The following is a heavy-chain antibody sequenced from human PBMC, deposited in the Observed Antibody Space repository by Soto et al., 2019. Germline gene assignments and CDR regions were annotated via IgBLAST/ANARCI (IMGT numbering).Heavy chain of an antibody. D-gene: IGHD6-13*01. J-gene: IGHJ6*02. CDR3: ARVPPKQQLDGYGMDV. V-gene: IGHV4-59*01. Sequence: PSETLSLTCTVSGGSISSYYWSWIRQPPGKGLEWIGYIHYSGSTNYNPSLKGRVTISVDTSKNQFSLQLSSVTAADTAVYYCARVPPKQQLDGYGMDVWGQGTTVTVSS. CDR2: IHYSGST. CDR1: GGSISSYY.